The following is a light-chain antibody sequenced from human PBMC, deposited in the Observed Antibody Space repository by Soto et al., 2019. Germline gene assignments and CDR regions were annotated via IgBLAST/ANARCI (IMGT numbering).Light chain of an antibody. CDR1: TGAVTSGHY. J-gene: IGLJ2*01. Sequence: QAVVTQEPSLTVSPGGTVTLTCGSSTGAVTSGHYPYWFQQKPGQAPRTLIYDTNNKHSWTPARFSASLLGGKAALTLSGAQPEDEADYFCLLSYPRPRVVFGGGTKVTVL. CDR3: LLSYPRPRVV. CDR2: DTN. V-gene: IGLV7-46*01.